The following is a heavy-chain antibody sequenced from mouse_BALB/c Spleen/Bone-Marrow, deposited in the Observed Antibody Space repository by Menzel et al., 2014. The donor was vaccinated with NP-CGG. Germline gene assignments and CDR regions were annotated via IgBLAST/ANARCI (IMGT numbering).Heavy chain of an antibody. CDR2: IDPSDSYT. Sequence: VQLQESGVEFVKPGASVKLSCKASGYTFTSYWMHWVKQRPGQGLEWIGEIDPSDSYTKYNQNFKGKATLTVDKSSCTAYMQLSSLTSEDSAVYYCARTYYDYDWFAYWGQGTLVTVSA. V-gene: IGHV1-69*02. CDR3: ARTYYDYDWFAY. J-gene: IGHJ3*01. CDR1: GYTFTSYW. D-gene: IGHD2-4*01.